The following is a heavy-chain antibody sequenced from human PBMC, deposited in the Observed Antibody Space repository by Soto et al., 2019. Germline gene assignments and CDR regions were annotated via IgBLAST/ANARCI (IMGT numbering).Heavy chain of an antibody. CDR2: IWYDGSNK. V-gene: IGHV3-33*01. Sequence: QVQLVESGGGVVQPGRSLRLSCAASGFTFSSYGMHWVRQAPGKGLEWVAVIWYDGSNKYYADSVKGRFTISRDNSKNTLYLQMNSLRAEDTAVYYCARDRPPPRDVGAPTDGAFDYWGQGTLVTVSS. CDR3: ARDRPPPRDVGAPTDGAFDY. D-gene: IGHD1-26*01. J-gene: IGHJ4*02. CDR1: GFTFSSYG.